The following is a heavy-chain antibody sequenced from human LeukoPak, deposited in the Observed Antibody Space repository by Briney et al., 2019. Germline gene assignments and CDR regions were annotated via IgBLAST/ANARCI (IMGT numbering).Heavy chain of an antibody. D-gene: IGHD2-8*01. CDR1: GGTFSSYA. V-gene: IGHV1-69*05. CDR3: ARDRGYCTNGVCYEYHYYYYMDV. J-gene: IGHJ6*03. Sequence: SVKVSCKASGGTFSSYAISWARQAPGQGLEWMGGIIPIFGTANYAQKFQGRVTITTDESTSTAYMELSSLRSEDTAVYYCARDRGYCTNGVCYEYHYYYYMDVWGKGTTVTVSS. CDR2: IIPIFGTA.